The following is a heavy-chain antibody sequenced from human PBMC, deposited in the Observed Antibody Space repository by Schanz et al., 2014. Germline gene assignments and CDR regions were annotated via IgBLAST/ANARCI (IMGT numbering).Heavy chain of an antibody. V-gene: IGHV3-23*04. CDR3: AKYRYSVFDFDY. CDR1: RFTFSNYA. D-gene: IGHD3-16*02. CDR2: ISGRGGRT. J-gene: IGHJ4*02. Sequence: EVQLVESGGGLVQPGGSLRLSCAASRFTFSNYAMSWVRQAPGKGLEWVSAISGRGGRTYYADSVKGRFTISRDNSKNTLYLQMNSLRAEDTAIYYCAKYRYSVFDFDYWGQGTLVTVSS.